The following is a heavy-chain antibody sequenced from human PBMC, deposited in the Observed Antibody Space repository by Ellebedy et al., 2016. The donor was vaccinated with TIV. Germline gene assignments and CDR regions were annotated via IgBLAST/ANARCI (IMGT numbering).Heavy chain of an antibody. Sequence: GESLKISCVGSGFTFSSYAMRWVRQAPGKGLEWVSGIGESGGSTYYADSVKGRFTISRDNSKNTLYLQMSSLRAEDTAVYYCVKSSGTWYWGQGTLVTVSS. J-gene: IGHJ4*02. D-gene: IGHD1-26*01. V-gene: IGHV3-23*01. CDR1: GFTFSSYA. CDR3: VKSSGTWY. CDR2: IGESGGST.